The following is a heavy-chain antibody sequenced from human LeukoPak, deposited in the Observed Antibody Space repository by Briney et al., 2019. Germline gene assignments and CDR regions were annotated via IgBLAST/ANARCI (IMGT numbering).Heavy chain of an antibody. CDR2: IYSGGST. D-gene: IGHD2-21*01. Sequence: PGGSLRLSCVASGFIVSNSYMSWVRQAPGKGLEWVSVIYSGGSTYYADSVKGRFTISRDNSKNTLYLQMNSLRAEDTAVYYCATYSVPAADDFDYWGQGTLVTVSS. CDR3: ATYSVPAADDFDY. V-gene: IGHV3-53*01. J-gene: IGHJ4*02. CDR1: GFIVSNSY.